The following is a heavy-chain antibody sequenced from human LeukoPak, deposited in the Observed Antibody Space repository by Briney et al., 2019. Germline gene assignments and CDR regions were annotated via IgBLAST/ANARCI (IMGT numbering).Heavy chain of an antibody. CDR3: ARGYYFGLDV. CDR1: GGSLSSLY. CDR2: IHSSGSM. V-gene: IGHV4-4*09. Sequence: SETLSLTCTVSGGSLSSLYCNWIRQPPGKGPEWIGYIHSSGSMSSNPSLKSRVAMSIDTSKKQVSLRLNSVTPTDTAVYYCARGYYFGLDVWGLGTTVTVSS. J-gene: IGHJ6*02.